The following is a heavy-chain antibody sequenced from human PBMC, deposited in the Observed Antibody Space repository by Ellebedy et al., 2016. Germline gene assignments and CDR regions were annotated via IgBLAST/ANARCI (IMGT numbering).Heavy chain of an antibody. Sequence: GESLKISXATSGFTFSNYWMHWVRQAPGQGLEWVSRINNDGGDTFYAESVKGRFTISRDNAKNTLYLQMNSLRAEDTALYYCARDQDGKGSTSDYWGQGTLVTVSS. CDR3: ARDQDGKGSTSDY. J-gene: IGHJ4*02. V-gene: IGHV3-74*01. CDR1: GFTFSNYW. CDR2: INNDGGDT. D-gene: IGHD1-14*01.